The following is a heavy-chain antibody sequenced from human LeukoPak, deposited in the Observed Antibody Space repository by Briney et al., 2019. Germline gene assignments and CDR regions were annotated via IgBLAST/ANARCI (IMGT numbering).Heavy chain of an antibody. J-gene: IGHJ4*02. CDR3: ASGYSYGRLFDY. Sequence: GGSLRLSCAASGFTVSSNYMSWVRQAPGKGLEWVSVIYSGGTSDYADSVKGRFTISRDNSKNTLYLQMNSLRAEDTAVYYCASGYSYGRLFDYWGQGTLVTVSS. V-gene: IGHV3-53*01. CDR1: GFTVSSNY. D-gene: IGHD5-18*01. CDR2: IYSGGTS.